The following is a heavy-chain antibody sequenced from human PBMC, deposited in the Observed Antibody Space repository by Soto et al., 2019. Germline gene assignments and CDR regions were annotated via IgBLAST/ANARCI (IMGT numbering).Heavy chain of an antibody. CDR1: GYIFSNYH. CDR3: VREYEVGCGSYPL. CDR2: ITPTGETT. D-gene: IGHD1-26*01. J-gene: IGHJ4*02. Sequence: QLVQSGTEVKEPGASVRVSCKASGYIFSNYHMHWVRQVPGQGPEWMAIITPTGETTIYAQKLQGRITVARDTSASTLYMHLSSLTSDDTAMYYCVREYEVGCGSYPLWGQGTLVTVSS. V-gene: IGHV1-46*03.